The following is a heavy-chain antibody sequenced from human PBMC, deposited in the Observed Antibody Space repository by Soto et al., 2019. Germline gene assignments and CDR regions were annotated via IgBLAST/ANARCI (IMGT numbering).Heavy chain of an antibody. D-gene: IGHD2-15*01. V-gene: IGHV2-5*02. CDR3: PHRRIGPTSGFYP. J-gene: IGHJ5*02. CDR1: GFSLNTNGVG. Sequence: QITLKESGPTLVKPTQTLTLTCTFSGFSLNTNGVGVGWIRQPPGKALEWLALIYWDDDKRHSPSLKSRLTTTPDTSNNQVVLTISNMDPVAPGPYYCPHRRIGPTSGFYPWGQGALVTVSS. CDR2: IYWDDDK.